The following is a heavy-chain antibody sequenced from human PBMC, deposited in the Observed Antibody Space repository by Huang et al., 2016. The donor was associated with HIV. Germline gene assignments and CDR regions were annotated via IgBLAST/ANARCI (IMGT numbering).Heavy chain of an antibody. V-gene: IGHV3-30*18. CDR2: ISYDGKTK. Sequence: QVQLVESGGGVVQPGRSLRISCAASGFTFSSYGMHWVRQAPGKGVGWVAVISYDGKTKYYADSVKGRFSISRDNSKTTVYLQLNSLRVEDTAVYYCAKGGSAAAVLDFWGQGTLVTVSS. J-gene: IGHJ4*02. CDR3: AKGGSAAAVLDF. CDR1: GFTFSSYG. D-gene: IGHD6-13*01.